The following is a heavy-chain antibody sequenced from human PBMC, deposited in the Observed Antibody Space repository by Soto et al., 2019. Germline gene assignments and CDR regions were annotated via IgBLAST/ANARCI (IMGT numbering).Heavy chain of an antibody. CDR3: ARARRPGYRYGYQTTYYYYGMDV. V-gene: IGHV4-34*01. CDR2: INHSGST. J-gene: IGHJ6*02. Sequence: SETLSLTCAVYGGSFSGYYWSWIRQPPGKGLEWIGEINHSGSTNYNPSLKSRVTISVDTSKNQLSLKLSSVTAADTAVYYCARARRPGYRYGYQTTYYYYGMDVWGQGTTGT. CDR1: GGSFSGYY. D-gene: IGHD5-18*01.